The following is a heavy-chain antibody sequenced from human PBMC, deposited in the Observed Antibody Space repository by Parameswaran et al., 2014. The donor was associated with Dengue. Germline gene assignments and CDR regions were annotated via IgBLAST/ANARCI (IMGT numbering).Heavy chain of an antibody. Sequence: VRQAPGQGLEWMGGIIPIFGTANYAQKFQGRVTITADESTSTAYMELSSLRSEDTAVYYCAIRYCSSTSCYQPHYYGMDVWGQGTTVTVSS. CDR2: IIPIFGTA. D-gene: IGHD2-2*01. V-gene: IGHV1-69*01. J-gene: IGHJ6*02. CDR3: AIRYCSSTSCYQPHYYGMDV.